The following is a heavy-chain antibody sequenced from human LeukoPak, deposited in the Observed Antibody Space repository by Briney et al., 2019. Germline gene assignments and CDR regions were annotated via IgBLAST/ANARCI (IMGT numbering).Heavy chain of an antibody. CDR3: TRGSSGRRDN. CDR1: GCTFTSCD. CDR2: MNPNSGNT. V-gene: IGHV1-8*01. J-gene: IGHJ4*02. D-gene: IGHD6-19*01. Sequence: ASVTVSCKASGCTFTSCDINWVRQAPGQGREWMGWMNPNSGNTGYGQSFQGRITMTRDISIGTAYMELSNLTSEDTAIYYCTRGSSGRRDNWGQGTLVTVSA.